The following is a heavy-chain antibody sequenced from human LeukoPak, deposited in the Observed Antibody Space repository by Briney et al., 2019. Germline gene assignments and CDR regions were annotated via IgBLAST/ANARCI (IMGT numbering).Heavy chain of an antibody. CDR1: GFTFTIYW. V-gene: IGHV3-7*01. Sequence: PGGPLRLSCAASGFTFTIYWMSWVRQAPGKGLEWVANIKEDGSEKYYVDSVKGRFTISRDNAKNSLYLQMNSLRVEDTAVYYCARGGHYFFDNWGQGTLVTVSS. CDR3: ARGGHYFFDN. J-gene: IGHJ4*02. CDR2: IKEDGSEK.